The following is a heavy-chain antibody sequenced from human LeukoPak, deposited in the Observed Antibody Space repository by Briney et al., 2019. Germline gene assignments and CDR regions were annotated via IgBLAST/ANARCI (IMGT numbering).Heavy chain of an antibody. J-gene: IGHJ4*02. CDR3: AKDGSWSCTD. Sequence: PGGSLRLSCGASGFTFSSSAMHWVRQGPGKGLEWVAYIAHHGNNKYYADSVKGRFTISRDNSKGSLYLQMNSLRADDTAVYYCAKDGSWSCTDWGQGTLVRLSS. CDR1: GFTFSSSA. D-gene: IGHD2-8*02. CDR2: IAHHGNNK. V-gene: IGHV3-30*02.